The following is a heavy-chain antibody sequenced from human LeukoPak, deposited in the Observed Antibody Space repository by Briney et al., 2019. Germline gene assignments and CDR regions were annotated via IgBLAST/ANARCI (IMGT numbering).Heavy chain of an antibody. J-gene: IGHJ4*02. Sequence: ASVKVSCKASGYTFTSYAMHWVRQAHGQRLEWMGWINAGNGNTKYSQKFQGRVTITRDTSASTAYMELSSLRSEDTAVYYCARALGSGYDSLFDYWGQGTLVTVSS. CDR1: GYTFTSYA. D-gene: IGHD5-12*01. V-gene: IGHV1-3*01. CDR2: INAGNGNT. CDR3: ARALGSGYDSLFDY.